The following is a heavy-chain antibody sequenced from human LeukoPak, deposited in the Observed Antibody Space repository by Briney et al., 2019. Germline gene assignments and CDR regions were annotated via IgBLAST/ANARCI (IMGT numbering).Heavy chain of an antibody. V-gene: IGHV4-31*03. J-gene: IGHJ4*02. Sequence: SETLSLTCTVSGGSISSGGYYWSWIRQHPGRCLEWIGYIYYSGSTYYNPSLKSRVTISVDTSKNQFSLKLSSVTAADTAVYYCAGAGSADGVDYWGQGTLVTVSS. CDR3: AGAGSADGVDY. D-gene: IGHD2-15*01. CDR1: GGSISSGGYY. CDR2: IYYSGST.